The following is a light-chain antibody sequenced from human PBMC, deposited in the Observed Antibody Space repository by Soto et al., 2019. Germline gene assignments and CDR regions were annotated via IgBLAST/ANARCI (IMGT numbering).Light chain of an antibody. CDR1: QSISNF. CDR3: QQYYNSVLT. J-gene: IGKJ4*01. CDR2: AAS. Sequence: DIQMTQSPSSLSASLGDRVTITLRASQSISNFLNWVQHKPGNAPKVLISAASTLQSGVPPRFSGSESGTDFTLTISSLQPEDSASYYCQQYYNSVLTFGGGTKVDIK. V-gene: IGKV1-39*01.